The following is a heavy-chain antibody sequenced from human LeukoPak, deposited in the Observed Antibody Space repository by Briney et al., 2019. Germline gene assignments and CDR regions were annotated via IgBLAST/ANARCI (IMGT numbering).Heavy chain of an antibody. CDR3: AREGGYYGSGGYNWFDP. CDR2: IIPIFGTA. CDR1: GYTFTSYG. J-gene: IGHJ5*02. V-gene: IGHV1-69*05. D-gene: IGHD3-10*01. Sequence: GASVKVSCKASGYTFTSYGISWVRQAPGQGLEWMGRIIPIFGTANYAQKFQGRVTITTDESTSTAYMELSSLRSEDTAVYYCAREGGYYGSGGYNWFDPWGQGTLVTVSS.